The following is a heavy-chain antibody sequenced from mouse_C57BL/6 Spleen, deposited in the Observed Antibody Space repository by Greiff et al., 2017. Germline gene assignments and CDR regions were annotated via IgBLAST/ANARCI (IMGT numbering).Heavy chain of an antibody. D-gene: IGHD2-4*01. J-gene: IGHJ3*01. CDR1: GYTFTSYW. CDR3: ARSTQLRRDAWFAY. CDR2: IDPSDSYT. V-gene: IGHV1-69*01. Sequence: QVQLQQPGAELVMPGASVKLSCKASGYTFTSYWMHWVKQRPGQGLEWIGEIDPSDSYTNYNQKFKGKSTLTVDKSSSTAYMQLSSLTSEDSAVYYCARSTQLRRDAWFAYWGQGTLVTVSA.